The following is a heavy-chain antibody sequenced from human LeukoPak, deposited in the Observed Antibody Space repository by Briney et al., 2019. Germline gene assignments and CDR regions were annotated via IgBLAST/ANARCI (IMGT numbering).Heavy chain of an antibody. V-gene: IGHV5-51*01. Sequence: GESLKISCKASGYTFTSYWIAWVRQMPGKGLEWMGITYPGDSQITYSPAFQGQVTISADKSISTAYLQWSSLKASDSAIYFCARPGGASAAIHYKYGAIDMWGPGTTVTVS. CDR3: ARPGGASAAIHYKYGAIDM. D-gene: IGHD6-13*01. CDR2: TYPGDSQI. J-gene: IGHJ3*02. CDR1: GYTFTSYW.